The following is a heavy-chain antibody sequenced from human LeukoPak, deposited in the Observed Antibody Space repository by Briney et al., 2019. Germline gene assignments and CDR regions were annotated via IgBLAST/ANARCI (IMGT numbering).Heavy chain of an antibody. V-gene: IGHV3-53*01. CDR3: ARRAGDYSHPYDY. CDR2: IYSGGST. Sequence: GGSLRLSCVASGFTFSSHTMSWVRQAPGKGLEWVSFIYSGGSTHNSDSVKGRFTISRDNSKNTLYLQMNSLRAEDTAVYYCARRAGDYSHPYDYWGQGTLVTVSS. CDR1: GFTFSSHT. J-gene: IGHJ4*02. D-gene: IGHD3-22*01.